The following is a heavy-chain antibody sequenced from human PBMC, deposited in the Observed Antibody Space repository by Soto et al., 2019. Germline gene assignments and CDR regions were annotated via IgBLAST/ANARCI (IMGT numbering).Heavy chain of an antibody. V-gene: IGHV1-69*06. CDR3: ARDQDSDNYVYAGSQEPYGMDV. CDR1: GGTFSSDF. CDR2: TIARFGSA. Sequence: ASMKVSCKASGGTFSSDFISWVRQAPGQGLDWVGGTIARFGSANFAQKFQGRVTITADRFTSTVYMELSSLTSEDTATYYCARDQDSDNYVYAGSQEPYGMDVWG. D-gene: IGHD3-16*01. J-gene: IGHJ6*04.